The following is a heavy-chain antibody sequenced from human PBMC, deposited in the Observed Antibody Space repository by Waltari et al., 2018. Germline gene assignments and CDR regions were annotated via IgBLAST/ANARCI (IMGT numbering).Heavy chain of an antibody. D-gene: IGHD2-2*01. CDR2: IYYSGST. J-gene: IGHJ3*02. V-gene: IGHV4-59*01. Sequence: QVQLQESGPGLVKPSETLSLTCPVSGGSISSYYWRWIRQTPGKGLEWIGYIYYSGSTNYNPSLKSRVTISVDTSKNQFSLKLSSVTAADTAVYYCARAFYCSSTSCHDAFDIWGQGTMVTVSS. CDR1: GGSISSYY. CDR3: ARAFYCSSTSCHDAFDI.